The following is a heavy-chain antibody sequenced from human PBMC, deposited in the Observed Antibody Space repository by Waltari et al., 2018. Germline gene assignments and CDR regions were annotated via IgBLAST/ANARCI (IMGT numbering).Heavy chain of an antibody. CDR2: INPNSGGT. CDR1: GYTFTGYY. D-gene: IGHD3-10*01. J-gene: IGHJ6*03. Sequence: QVQLVQSGAEVKKPGASVKVSCKASGYTFTGYYMHWVRQAPGQGLEWMRRINPNSGGTNYAQKFQGRVTMTRDTSISTAYMELSRLRSDDTAVYYCARSFGSGNRRYYYYMDVWGKGTTVTVSS. CDR3: ARSFGSGNRRYYYYMDV. V-gene: IGHV1-2*06.